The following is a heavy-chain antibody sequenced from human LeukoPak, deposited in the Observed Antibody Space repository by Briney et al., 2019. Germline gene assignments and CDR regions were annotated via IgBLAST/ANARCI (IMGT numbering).Heavy chain of an antibody. V-gene: IGHV1-18*01. Sequence: ASVKVSCKASGYTFTSYGISWVRQAPGQGLEWMGWISVYNANTNYAQRLQGRVTMTTDTSTSTAYMELRSLRSDDTAVYYCARELKTYYFDTSVLAIFDYWGQGTLVTVSS. CDR1: GYTFTSYG. CDR2: ISVYNANT. D-gene: IGHD3-22*01. CDR3: ARELKTYYFDTSVLAIFDY. J-gene: IGHJ4*02.